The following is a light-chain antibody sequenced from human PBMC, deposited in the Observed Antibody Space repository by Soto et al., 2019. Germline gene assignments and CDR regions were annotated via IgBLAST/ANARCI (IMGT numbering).Light chain of an antibody. CDR2: DVS. Sequence: QSVLTQPRSVSGSPGQSVTISCTGTSSDVGGYNYVSWYQQHPGKAPKVMIYDVSDRPSGVPDRFSGSKSGNTASLTISGLQAEDEADYYCCSYAGSPTYVFGTGTKLTVL. CDR3: CSYAGSPTYV. J-gene: IGLJ1*01. V-gene: IGLV2-11*01. CDR1: SSDVGGYNY.